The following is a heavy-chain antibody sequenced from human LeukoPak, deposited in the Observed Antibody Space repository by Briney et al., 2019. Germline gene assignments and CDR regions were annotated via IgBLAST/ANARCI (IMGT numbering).Heavy chain of an antibody. D-gene: IGHD6-6*01. CDR2: IYTSGST. CDR3: AKDLGSSRPRGDS. J-gene: IGHJ4*02. V-gene: IGHV4-61*02. Sequence: SQTLSLTCTVSGDSISSGIHYWNWIRQPAGKGLEWIGRIYTSGSTNYNPSLKSRVTISVDTSKNQFSLRLTSVTAADTAVYYCAKDLGSSRPRGDSWGQGTLVTVSS. CDR1: GDSISSGIHY.